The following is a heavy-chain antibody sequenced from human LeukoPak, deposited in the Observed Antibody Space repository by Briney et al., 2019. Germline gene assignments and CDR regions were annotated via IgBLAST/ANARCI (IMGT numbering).Heavy chain of an antibody. D-gene: IGHD2-2*01. CDR2: ISGRGGST. V-gene: IGHV3-23*01. CDR3: AKGSPLSSTSTYYFDY. J-gene: IGHJ4*02. Sequence: GGSLRLSCAASGFTFSSYAMSWVRQAPGKGLEWVSAISGRGGSTYYADSVKGRFTISRDNSKNTLYLQTNSLRAEDTAVYYCAKGSPLSSTSTYYFDYWGQGTLVTVSS. CDR1: GFTFSSYA.